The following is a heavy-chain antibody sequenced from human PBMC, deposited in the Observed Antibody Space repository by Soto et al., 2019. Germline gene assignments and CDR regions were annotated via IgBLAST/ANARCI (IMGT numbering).Heavy chain of an antibody. J-gene: IGHJ4*02. CDR2: IIPIFGTA. V-gene: IGHV1-69*01. D-gene: IGHD2-15*01. Sequence: QVQLVQSGAEVKKPGSSVKVSCKASGGTFSSYAISWVRQAPGQGLEWMGGIIPIFGTANYAQKFQGRVTITADESTSTAYMEVSSLRSEDTAVYYCAREGELGYCSGGSCPFDYWGQGTLVTVSS. CDR3: AREGELGYCSGGSCPFDY. CDR1: GGTFSSYA.